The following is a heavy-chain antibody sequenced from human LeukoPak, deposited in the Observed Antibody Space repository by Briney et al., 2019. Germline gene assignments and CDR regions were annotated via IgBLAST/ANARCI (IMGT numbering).Heavy chain of an antibody. J-gene: IGHJ3*02. CDR1: GGSISSYY. V-gene: IGHV4-59*01. D-gene: IGHD3-10*01. Sequence: PSETLSLTCTVSGGSISSYYWSWIRQPPGKGLEWIGYIYYSGSTNYNPSLKSRVTISVDTSKNQFSLQLSSVTAADTAVYYCARAGVALWFGELLRPDAFDIWGQGTMVTVSS. CDR3: ARAGVALWFGELLRPDAFDI. CDR2: IYYSGST.